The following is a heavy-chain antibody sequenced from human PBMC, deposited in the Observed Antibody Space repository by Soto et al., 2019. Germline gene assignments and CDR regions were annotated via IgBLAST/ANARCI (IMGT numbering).Heavy chain of an antibody. V-gene: IGHV3-23*01. CDR2: IFTGGTST. CDR3: AKDRHPDGIWTFDY. J-gene: IGHJ4*02. D-gene: IGHD3-9*01. Sequence: PGGSLRLSCSASGFTLSSYTMSWVRLTPGKGLQWVSTIFTGGTSTVYADPVRGRFSISRDDSKNTLYLQMDNLRVADTALYFCAKDRHPDGIWTFDYWGRGTLVTVSS. CDR1: GFTLSSYT.